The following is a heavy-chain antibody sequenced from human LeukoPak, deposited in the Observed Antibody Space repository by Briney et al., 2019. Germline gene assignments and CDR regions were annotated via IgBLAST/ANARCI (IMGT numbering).Heavy chain of an antibody. CDR1: GFSVSDNY. CDR2: IYSSGTT. Sequence: PGGSLRLSCAASGFSVSDNYMSWVRQAPGKGLEWVSIIYSSGTTYYADSVKGRFTISRDNSKNTVYLQMNSLRAEDTAVYYCARDRSTGSYDYWGQGTLVSVSS. V-gene: IGHV3-53*01. CDR3: ARDRSTGSYDY. J-gene: IGHJ4*02. D-gene: IGHD1-26*01.